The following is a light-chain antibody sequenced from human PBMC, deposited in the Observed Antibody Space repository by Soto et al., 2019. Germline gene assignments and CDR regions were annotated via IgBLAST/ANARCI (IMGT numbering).Light chain of an antibody. V-gene: IGKV3-15*01. Sequence: EIVMTQSPATLSVSPGERATLSCRASQSVSSNLAWYQQKPGQAPRLLIYGASTRATGIPARFSGSGSGTEFTLTISSLQSEDFAVYYCQQSNHWPQPWTFGQGTKVEIK. J-gene: IGKJ1*01. CDR1: QSVSSN. CDR3: QQSNHWPQPWT. CDR2: GAS.